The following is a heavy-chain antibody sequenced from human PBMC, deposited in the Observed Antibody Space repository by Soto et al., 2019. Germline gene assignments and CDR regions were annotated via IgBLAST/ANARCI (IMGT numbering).Heavy chain of an antibody. CDR2: IYHSGNT. CDR1: GDSISSGVYY. CDR3: ARGDWGSRMRVDL. D-gene: IGHD7-27*01. Sequence: QVQLQESGPGLVKPSQTLSLTCTVSGDSISSGVYYWSWIRQHPEKGLEWIAYIYHSGNTYYNQSLRVRITISVDTSKTQFALRLTTMTAAAAAIYYCARGDWGSRMRVDLWGRCNLVT. J-gene: IGHJ2*01. V-gene: IGHV4-31*03.